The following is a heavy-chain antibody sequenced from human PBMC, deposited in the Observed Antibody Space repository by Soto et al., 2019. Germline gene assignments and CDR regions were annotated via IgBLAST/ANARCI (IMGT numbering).Heavy chain of an antibody. CDR1: GFSLSNARMG. CDR2: IFSNDEK. Sequence: VTLKESGPVLVKPTETLTLTCTVSGFSLSNARMGVSWIRQPPGKALEWLAHIFSNDEKSYSTSLKSRLTISKDTSKSQVVLTMTNMDPVDTATYYCARKYYDYVWGSYRPYYFDYWGQGTLVTVSS. J-gene: IGHJ4*02. V-gene: IGHV2-26*01. CDR3: ARKYYDYVWGSYRPYYFDY. D-gene: IGHD3-16*02.